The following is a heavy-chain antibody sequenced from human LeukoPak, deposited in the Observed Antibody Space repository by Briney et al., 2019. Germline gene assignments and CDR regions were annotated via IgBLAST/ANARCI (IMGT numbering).Heavy chain of an antibody. V-gene: IGHV3-23*01. CDR1: EFTFSRYA. D-gene: IGHD4-17*01. Sequence: PGGSLRLSCAASEFTFSRYAMSWVRQAPGKGLEWVSAISGSGGSTYYADSVNGRFTISRDNSKNTLYLQMNHLRAEDTAVYYCASDYWVFDYWGQGTLVTVSS. CDR2: ISGSGGST. J-gene: IGHJ4*02. CDR3: ASDYWVFDY.